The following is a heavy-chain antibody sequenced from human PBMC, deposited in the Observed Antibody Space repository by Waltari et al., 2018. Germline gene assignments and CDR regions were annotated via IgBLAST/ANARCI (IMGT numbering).Heavy chain of an antibody. CDR3: AREENSSSYDY. V-gene: IGHV4-31*03. D-gene: IGHD6-13*01. CDR2: IYHSGST. J-gene: IGHJ4*02. Sequence: QVQLQESGPGLVKPSQTLSLTCTVSGGSISRGGSYWSWIRQHPGKGLEWIGYIYHSGSTYYNPSLKSRVTISVDRSKNQFSLKLSSVTAADTAVYYCAREENSSSYDYWGQGTLVTVSS. CDR1: GGSISRGGSY.